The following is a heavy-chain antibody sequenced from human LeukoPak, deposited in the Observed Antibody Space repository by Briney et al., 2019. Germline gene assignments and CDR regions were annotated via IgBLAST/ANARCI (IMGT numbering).Heavy chain of an antibody. CDR3: AKGVVVAPDVTPFDY. D-gene: IGHD2-2*01. Sequence: GGSLRLSCAASGFTFSSYGMHWVRQAPGKGLEWVAFIRYDGSNKYYADSVKGRFTISRDNSKNTLYLQMNSLRAEDTAVYYCAKGVVVAPDVTPFDYWGQGTLVTVSS. CDR2: IRYDGSNK. V-gene: IGHV3-30*02. CDR1: GFTFSSYG. J-gene: IGHJ4*02.